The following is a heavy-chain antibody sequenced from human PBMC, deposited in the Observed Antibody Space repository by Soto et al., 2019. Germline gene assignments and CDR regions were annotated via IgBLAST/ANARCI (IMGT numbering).Heavy chain of an antibody. D-gene: IGHD3-22*01. J-gene: IGHJ3*02. Sequence: GGSLRLSCAASGFTSSSYAMSWVRQAPGKGLEWVSDISGSGSHTYYAHSVKGRFTLSRDNSKNTLFLQMNSLRAEDTAAYYCARADGYYYNDAFDIWGQGTMVTVS. CDR1: GFTSSSYA. V-gene: IGHV3-23*01. CDR3: ARADGYYYNDAFDI. CDR2: ISGSGSHT.